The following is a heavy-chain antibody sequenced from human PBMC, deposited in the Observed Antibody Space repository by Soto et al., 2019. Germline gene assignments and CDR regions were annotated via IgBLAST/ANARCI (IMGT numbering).Heavy chain of an antibody. CDR3: ARGLLTIQLWYNNWFDP. CDR1: GDSVSSTSTA. V-gene: IGHV6-1*01. Sequence: SQTLSLTCDISGDSVSSTSTAWSWIRQSPSRGLEWLGRTYYRSNWYTDYAVSVKSRITISPDTSKNQFSLQLNSVTPEDTAVYYCARGLLTIQLWYNNWFDPWGQGTLVTVSS. J-gene: IGHJ5*02. CDR2: TYYRSNWYT. D-gene: IGHD5-18*01.